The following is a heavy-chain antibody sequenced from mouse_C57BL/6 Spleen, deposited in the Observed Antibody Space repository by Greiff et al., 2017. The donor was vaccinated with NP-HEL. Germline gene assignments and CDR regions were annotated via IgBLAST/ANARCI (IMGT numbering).Heavy chain of an antibody. D-gene: IGHD1-1*01. CDR1: GYTFTSYW. V-gene: IGHV1-74*01. Sequence: QVQLQQPGAELVKPGASVKVSCKASGYTFTSYWMHWVKQRPGQGLEWIGRIHPSDSDTNYNQKFKGKATLTVDKSSSTSCMQLCSLTSEDSAVYYCAIGAITTVPDYWGQGTTLTVSS. CDR2: IHPSDSDT. CDR3: AIGAITTVPDY. J-gene: IGHJ2*01.